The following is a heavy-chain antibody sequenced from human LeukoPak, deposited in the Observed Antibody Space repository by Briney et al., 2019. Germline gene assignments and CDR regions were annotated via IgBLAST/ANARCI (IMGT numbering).Heavy chain of an antibody. V-gene: IGHV3-48*04. Sequence: GGSLRLSCAASGFTFSTYSINWVRQAPGKGLEWVSYISSSSSTIYYADSVKGRFTISGDNAKNSLYLQMNSLRAEDTALYYCAKDLNWNGDQGYFQHWGQGTLVTVSS. CDR3: AKDLNWNGDQGYFQH. D-gene: IGHD1-1*01. CDR1: GFTFSTYS. CDR2: ISSSSSTI. J-gene: IGHJ1*01.